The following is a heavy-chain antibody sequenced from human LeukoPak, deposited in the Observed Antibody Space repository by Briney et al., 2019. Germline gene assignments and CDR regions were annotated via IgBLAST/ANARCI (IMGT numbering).Heavy chain of an antibody. CDR3: ARAGGYSGYASN. V-gene: IGHV4-59*01. CDR1: GGSISGYY. CDR2: IYYSGSA. J-gene: IGHJ4*02. Sequence: SETLSLTCTVSGGSISGYYWTWIRQPPGKGLEWIGYIYYSGSAYYNPSLKSRVTMSVDTSKNQFSLKLSSVSAADTAVYYCARAGGYSGYASNWGQGTLVTVSS. D-gene: IGHD5-12*01.